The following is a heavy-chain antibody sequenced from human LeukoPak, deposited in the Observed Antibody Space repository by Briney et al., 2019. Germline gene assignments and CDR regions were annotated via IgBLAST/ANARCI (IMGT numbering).Heavy chain of an antibody. J-gene: IGHJ5*02. Sequence: GSLRLSCAASGFTFSSYAMSWVRQAPRKGLEWVSAISGSGGSTYYADSVKGRFTISRDNSKNTLYLQMNSLRAEDTAVYYCARNGYCSGGSCPKNWFDPWGQGTLVTVSS. V-gene: IGHV3-23*01. CDR3: ARNGYCSGGSCPKNWFDP. CDR2: ISGSGGST. D-gene: IGHD2-15*01. CDR1: GFTFSSYA.